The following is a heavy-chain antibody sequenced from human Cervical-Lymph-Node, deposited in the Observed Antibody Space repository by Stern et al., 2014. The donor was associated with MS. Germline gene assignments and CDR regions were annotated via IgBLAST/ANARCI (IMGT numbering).Heavy chain of an antibody. CDR3: ARGQDYSKAGDS. CDR1: DGSFSGHY. J-gene: IGHJ4*02. V-gene: IGHV4-34*01. Sequence: QVQLQQWGAGLLKPSETLSLTCDVYDGSFSGHYWSWTRQPPGKGLEWVGEIHPGGTPYYTASLMSRVTISVDTSKNRFSLKLSSVTAADTAVYYCARGQDYSKAGDSWGQGTLVTVSS. CDR2: IHPGGTP. D-gene: IGHD4-11*01.